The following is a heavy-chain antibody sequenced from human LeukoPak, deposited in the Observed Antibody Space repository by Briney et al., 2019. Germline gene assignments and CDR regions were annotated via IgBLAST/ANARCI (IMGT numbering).Heavy chain of an antibody. CDR2: VKQDGGTK. Sequence: PGGSLRLSCAASGFTFSNYWMSWVRQAPGKGLEWVANVKQDGGTKYYVDSVKGRFTISRDNAKNSLYLQVNSLRAEDTAVYYCARIGYSSSSFDYWGQGTLVTVSS. CDR3: ARIGYSSSSFDY. V-gene: IGHV3-7*03. D-gene: IGHD6-6*01. CDR1: GFTFSNYW. J-gene: IGHJ4*02.